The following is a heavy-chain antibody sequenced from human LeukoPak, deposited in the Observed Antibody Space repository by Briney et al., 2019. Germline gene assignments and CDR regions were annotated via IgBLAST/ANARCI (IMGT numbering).Heavy chain of an antibody. Sequence: ASVKVSCKASGYTFTSYYMRWVRQAPGQGLEWMGIINPNGGSTTYAQRFQGRVTMTRDTSTSTVYMELSSLRSEDTAVYHCARGGYYYDSSGYYNAFDIWGLGTMVAVSS. CDR2: INPNGGST. V-gene: IGHV1-46*01. J-gene: IGHJ3*02. D-gene: IGHD3-22*01. CDR3: ARGGYYYDSSGYYNAFDI. CDR1: GYTFTSYY.